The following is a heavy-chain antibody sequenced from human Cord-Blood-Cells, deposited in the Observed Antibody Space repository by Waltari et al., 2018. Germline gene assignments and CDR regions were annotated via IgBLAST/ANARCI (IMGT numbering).Heavy chain of an antibody. Sequence: QLQLQESGPGLVKPSETLSLTCTVSGGSISSSSYYWGWIRQPPGKGLEWIGSSYYSGSTYYNPSLKSRVTISVDTSKNQFSLTLSSVTAADTAVYYCARSYYDILTGYPQFDYWGQGTLVTVSS. D-gene: IGHD3-9*01. CDR1: GGSISSSSYY. J-gene: IGHJ4*02. CDR3: ARSYYDILTGYPQFDY. V-gene: IGHV4-39*01. CDR2: SYYSGST.